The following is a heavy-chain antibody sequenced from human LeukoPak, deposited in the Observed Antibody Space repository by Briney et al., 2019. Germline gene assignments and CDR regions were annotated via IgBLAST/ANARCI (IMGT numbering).Heavy chain of an antibody. CDR3: ASHYYDSSGYSL. J-gene: IGHJ4*02. CDR2: IYTSGST. V-gene: IGHV4-4*07. CDR1: GGSISSYY. Sequence: SETLSLTCTVSGGSISSYYWSWIRQPAGKGLEWIGRIYTSGSTNYNPSLKSRVTMSVDTSKNQLSLKLSSVTAADTAVYYCASHYYDSSGYSLWGQGTLVTVSS. D-gene: IGHD3-22*01.